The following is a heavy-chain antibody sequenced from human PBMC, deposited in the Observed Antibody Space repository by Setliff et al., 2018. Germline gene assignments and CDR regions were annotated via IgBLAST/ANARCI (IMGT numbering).Heavy chain of an antibody. Sequence: SVKVSCKVSGYTLTELSMHWVRQAPGKGLEWMGGFDPEDGETIYAQKFQGRVTMTEDTSTDTAYMELSSLRSEDTAVYYCAFNSGWYGYYFDYWGQGTLVTVSS. CDR2: FDPEDGET. V-gene: IGHV1-24*01. CDR1: GYTLTELS. D-gene: IGHD6-19*01. CDR3: AFNSGWYGYYFDY. J-gene: IGHJ4*02.